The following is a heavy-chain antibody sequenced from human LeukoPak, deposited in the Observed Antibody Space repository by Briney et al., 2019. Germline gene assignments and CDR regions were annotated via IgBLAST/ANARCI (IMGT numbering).Heavy chain of an antibody. Sequence: SVKVSCTASGGTFSSHTINWVRQAPGQGLEWMGGIIPIFGTANYAQKFQGRVTITAVESTSTAYMEVSSLRSEDTAAYYCARGWLAETMVVTPYNYWGQGTLVTVSS. D-gene: IGHD4-23*01. CDR2: IIPIFGTA. J-gene: IGHJ4*02. V-gene: IGHV1-69*13. CDR1: GGTFSSHT. CDR3: ARGWLAETMVVTPYNY.